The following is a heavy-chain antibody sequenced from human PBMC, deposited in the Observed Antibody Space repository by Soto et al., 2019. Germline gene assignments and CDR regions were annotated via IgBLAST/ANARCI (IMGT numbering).Heavy chain of an antibody. V-gene: IGHV3-7*01. CDR2: IKQDGSKT. Sequence: VQLVASGGGLVQPGGSLRLSCAASGFTISTYWMTWVRQAPGKGLEWVANIKQDGSKTFYVDSVKGRFTISRDDAKNSVYLQMNSLRAGDTALYFCARDGSDLLLSHIDYWGQGTLVTVSS. CDR1: GFTISTYW. D-gene: IGHD3-9*01. CDR3: ARDGSDLLLSHIDY. J-gene: IGHJ4*02.